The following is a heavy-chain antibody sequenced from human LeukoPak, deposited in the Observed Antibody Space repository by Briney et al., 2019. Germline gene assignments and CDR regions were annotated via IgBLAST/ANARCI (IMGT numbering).Heavy chain of an antibody. Sequence: PGGSLRLSCAASGFTFSNYWMTWVRQVPGKGLEWVSKIKQDGSEKYYVDSVKGRFTISRDNGKNSVFLQMSALRAEDTAIYYCARDGGNSGYYQLDYWGQGTPVTVSS. CDR2: IKQDGSEK. CDR1: GFTFSNYW. J-gene: IGHJ4*02. CDR3: ARDGGNSGYYQLDY. D-gene: IGHD5-12*01. V-gene: IGHV3-7*01.